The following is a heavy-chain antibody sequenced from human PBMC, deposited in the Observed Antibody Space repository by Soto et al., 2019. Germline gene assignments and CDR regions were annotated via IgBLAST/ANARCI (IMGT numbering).Heavy chain of an antibody. D-gene: IGHD2-2*01. CDR1: GFTFSSYA. CDR2: ISSNGGST. CDR3: AREGYCSSTSCYSFDY. J-gene: IGHJ4*02. Sequence: EVQLVESGGGFVQPGGSLSLSCAASGFTFSSYAMHWVRQAPGKGLEYVSAISSNGGSTYYANSVKGRFTISRDNSKNTLYLHMGSLRAEDMAVYYCAREGYCSSTSCYSFDYWGQGPLVTVS. V-gene: IGHV3-64*01.